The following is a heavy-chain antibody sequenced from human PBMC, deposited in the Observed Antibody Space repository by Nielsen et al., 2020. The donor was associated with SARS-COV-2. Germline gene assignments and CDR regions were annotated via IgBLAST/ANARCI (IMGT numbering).Heavy chain of an antibody. CDR1: GFSFSSYG. CDR3: AKDLILIAATAFDY. CDR2: ISSSSNYT. Sequence: GESLKISCTDSGFSFSSYGMTWVRQAPGKGLEWVSIISSSSNYTYYADSVKGRFTISRDNSKDTLYLQVNSLRADDTAVYYCAKDLILIAATAFDYWGQGTLVTVSS. V-gene: IGHV3-23*01. D-gene: IGHD6-13*01. J-gene: IGHJ4*02.